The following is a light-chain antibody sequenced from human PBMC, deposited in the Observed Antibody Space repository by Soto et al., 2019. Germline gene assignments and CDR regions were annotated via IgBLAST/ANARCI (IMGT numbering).Light chain of an antibody. CDR2: RAS. V-gene: IGKV3-15*01. J-gene: IGKJ4*01. Sequence: ETVMTQSPATLSVSPGESATLSCRASQRVSTNLAWYQQKTGQSPRLLIYRASTRATDIPDRFSGSGSGTELTLTIDRLQSADFAVYYCQQYDRWPVTFGGGTKVDIK. CDR1: QRVSTN. CDR3: QQYDRWPVT.